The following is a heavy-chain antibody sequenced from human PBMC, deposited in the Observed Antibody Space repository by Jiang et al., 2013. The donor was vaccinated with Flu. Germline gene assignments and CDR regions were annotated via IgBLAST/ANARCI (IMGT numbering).Heavy chain of an antibody. J-gene: IGHJ5*02. CDR3: ARVTSNYDFWSGSDWFDP. CDR2: IYQGGST. V-gene: IGHV4-4*02. CDR1: SGSISSNMW. Sequence: KPSGTLSLTCAVSSGSISSNMWWSWVRQPPGKGLEWLGEIYQGGSTNYSPSLKSRVTISVDTSKNQFSLKLSSVTAADTAVYYCARVTSNYDFWSGSDWFDPWGQGTLVTVSS. D-gene: IGHD3-3*01.